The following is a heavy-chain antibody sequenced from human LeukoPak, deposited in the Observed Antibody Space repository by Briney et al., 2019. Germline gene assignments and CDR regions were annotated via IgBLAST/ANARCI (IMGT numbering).Heavy chain of an antibody. J-gene: IGHJ3*02. D-gene: IGHD3-16*01. CDR3: ARAKGYLGAFDI. CDR2: ISSSGSTI. V-gene: IGHV3-11*01. CDR1: GFTVSSNY. Sequence: GGSLRLSCAASGFTVSSNYMSWVRQAPGKGLEWVSYISSSGSTIYYADSVKGRFTISRDNAKNSLYLQMNSLRAEDTAVYYCARAKGYLGAFDIWGQGTMVTVSS.